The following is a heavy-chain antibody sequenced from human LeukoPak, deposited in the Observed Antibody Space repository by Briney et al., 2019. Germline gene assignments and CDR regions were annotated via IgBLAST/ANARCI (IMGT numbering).Heavy chain of an antibody. CDR3: ARGGYSYGYFDY. J-gene: IGHJ4*02. D-gene: IGHD5-18*01. V-gene: IGHV3-53*01. CDR1: GFTFSSYV. CDR2: IYRGGST. Sequence: PGGSLRLSFATSGFTFSSYVMHWVRQAPGKGLEWVSVIYRGGSTYYADSVKGRFTITRDNSKNTLYLQMNSLRAEDTAVYYCARGGYSYGYFDYWGQGTLVTVSS.